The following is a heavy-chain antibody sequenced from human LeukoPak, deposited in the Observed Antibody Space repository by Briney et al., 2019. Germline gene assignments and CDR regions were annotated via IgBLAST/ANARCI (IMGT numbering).Heavy chain of an antibody. CDR2: IDSNSNFM. Sequence: GGSLRLSSAASGFTFGSYSMTWVRQAPGKGLEWVSLIDSNSNFMNYADSVKGRFTIARDNAKNSLYLQMNSLRAEDTAVYYCARGSIVVVSEYYFDYWGQGTLVTVSS. V-gene: IGHV3-21*01. D-gene: IGHD2-15*01. CDR3: ARGSIVVVSEYYFDY. J-gene: IGHJ4*02. CDR1: GFTFGSYS.